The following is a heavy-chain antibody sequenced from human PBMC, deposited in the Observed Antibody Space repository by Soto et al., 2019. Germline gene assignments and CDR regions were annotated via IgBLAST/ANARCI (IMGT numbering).Heavy chain of an antibody. D-gene: IGHD3-10*01. Sequence: EVQLVESGGGLVQPGGSLRLSCAASGFTFSDHYMDWVRQAPGKGLEWVGRSRNRGNSYTTEYVASVKGRFIISRDASNNVLYLQMNSLETEDTAVYFCAKTTYGSGSYYFDSWGQGTLVTVSS. V-gene: IGHV3-72*01. CDR3: AKTTYGSGSYYFDS. CDR2: SRNRGNSYTT. J-gene: IGHJ4*02. CDR1: GFTFSDHY.